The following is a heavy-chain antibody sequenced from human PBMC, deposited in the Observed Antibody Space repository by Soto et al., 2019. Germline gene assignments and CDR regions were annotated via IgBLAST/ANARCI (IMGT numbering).Heavy chain of an antibody. V-gene: IGHV4-39*01. CDR3: ARTWGPYSSSWYYNYYYGMDV. CDR1: GGSISSSSYY. D-gene: IGHD6-13*01. J-gene: IGHJ6*02. CDR2: IYYSGST. Sequence: SSETLSLTCTISGGSISSSSYYWCCIRQPPEKGLEWIGSIYYSGSTYYNPSLKSRVTISVDTSKNQFSLKLSSVTAADTAVYYCARTWGPYSSSWYYNYYYGMDVWGQGTTVT.